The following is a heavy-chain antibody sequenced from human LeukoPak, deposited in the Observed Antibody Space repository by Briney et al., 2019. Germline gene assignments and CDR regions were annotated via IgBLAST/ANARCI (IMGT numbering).Heavy chain of an antibody. CDR1: GFTFSSYW. Sequence: GGSLRLSCAASGFTFSSYWMHWVRQAPGKGLVWVSRINSDGSSRSYADSVKGRFTISRDNGKNTLYLDMNSLRAEDTAVYYCVPWSRPLVVDNWGQGTLVTVSS. CDR3: VPWSRPLVVDN. J-gene: IGHJ4*02. V-gene: IGHV3-74*01. D-gene: IGHD3-3*01. CDR2: INSDGSSR.